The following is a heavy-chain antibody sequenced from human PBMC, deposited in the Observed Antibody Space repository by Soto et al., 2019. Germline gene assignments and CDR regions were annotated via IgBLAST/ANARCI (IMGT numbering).Heavy chain of an antibody. CDR3: ASESYDYDSSGKPDG. J-gene: IGHJ6*02. V-gene: IGHV1-2*02. CDR1: GYTFTGYY. Sequence: SVKVSCKASGYTFTGYYMHWVRQAPGQGLEWMGWINPNSGGTNYAQKFQGRVTMTRDTSISTAYMELSRLRYDDTAVYYCASESYDYDSSGKPDGWGQGNTVIVS. D-gene: IGHD3-22*01. CDR2: INPNSGGT.